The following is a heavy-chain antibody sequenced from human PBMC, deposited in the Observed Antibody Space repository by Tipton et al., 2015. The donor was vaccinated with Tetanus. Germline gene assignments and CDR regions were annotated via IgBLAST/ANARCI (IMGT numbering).Heavy chain of an antibody. CDR3: ARGGLLRLGELSLIDGLDY. D-gene: IGHD3-16*02. V-gene: IGHV4-59*01. CDR1: GGSISSYY. J-gene: IGHJ4*02. Sequence: LRLSCTVSGGSISSYYWSWIRQPPGKGLEWIGYIYYSGSTNYNPSLKSRVTISVDTSKNQFSLKLSSVTAADTAVYYCARGGLLRLGELSLIDGLDYWGQGTLVTVSS. CDR2: IYYSGST.